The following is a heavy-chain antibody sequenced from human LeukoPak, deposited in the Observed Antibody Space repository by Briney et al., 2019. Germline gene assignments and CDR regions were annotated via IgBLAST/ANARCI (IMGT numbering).Heavy chain of an antibody. J-gene: IGHJ4*02. D-gene: IGHD6-19*01. V-gene: IGHV4-59*01. CDR3: ARQRHSSGRRFDY. CDR2: IYYSGST. Sequence: KPSETLSLTCTVSGGSISSYYWSWIRQPPGKGLEWVGYIYYSGSTKYNPSLESRVTISVDTSKNQFSLNLSSVTAADTAVYFCARQRHSSGRRFDYWGQGTLVTVSS. CDR1: GGSISSYY.